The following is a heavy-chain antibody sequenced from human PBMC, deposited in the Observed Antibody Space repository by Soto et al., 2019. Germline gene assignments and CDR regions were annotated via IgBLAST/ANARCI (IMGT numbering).Heavy chain of an antibody. D-gene: IGHD6-13*01. J-gene: IGHJ4*02. V-gene: IGHV4-4*02. CDR2: VYRTGST. CDR1: GGSISTSNW. CDR3: ARARATIAAAAIFDC. Sequence: SETLSVTCAVSGGSISTSNWWSWVRQPPGKGLEWIGEVYRTGSTTYNPSLESRLTISVDKSKNQFSLKLTSVTAADTAVYYCARARATIAAAAIFDCWGQGTLIT.